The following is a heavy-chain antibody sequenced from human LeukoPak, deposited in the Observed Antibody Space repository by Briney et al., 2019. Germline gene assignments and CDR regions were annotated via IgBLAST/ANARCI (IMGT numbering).Heavy chain of an antibody. D-gene: IGHD3-3*01. CDR1: GYRFTSYW. CDR3: ARVTIFGVVIISAFDI. CDR2: IYPGDSDT. J-gene: IGHJ3*02. V-gene: IGHV5-51*01. Sequence: GESLKISFKGSGYRFTSYWIGWVRPMPGKGLAWMGIIYPGDSDTRYSPSFQGQVTISADKSISTAYLQWSSLKASDTAMYYCARVTIFGVVIISAFDIWGQGTMVTVSS.